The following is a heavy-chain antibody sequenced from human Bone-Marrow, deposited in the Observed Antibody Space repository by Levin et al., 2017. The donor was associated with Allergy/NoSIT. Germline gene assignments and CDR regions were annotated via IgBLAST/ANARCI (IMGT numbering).Heavy chain of an antibody. CDR2: ISGSGTST. J-gene: IGHJ5*01. CDR3: AKRHYYGSGGFDS. Sequence: GGSLRLSCAASGFTFRSYDMHWVRQAPGKGLEWVSSISGSGTSTYYADSVKGRFTISRDNSKNTLYLQMNSLRGEDTAVYYCAKRHYYGSGGFDSWGQGTLVTVSS. CDR1: GFTFRSYD. D-gene: IGHD3-10*01. V-gene: IGHV3-23*01.